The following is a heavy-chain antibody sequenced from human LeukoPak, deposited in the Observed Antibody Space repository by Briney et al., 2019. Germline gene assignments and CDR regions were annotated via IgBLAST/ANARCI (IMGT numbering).Heavy chain of an antibody. V-gene: IGHV4-30-4*08. CDR2: IYYSGST. J-gene: IGHJ4*02. D-gene: IGHD6-6*01. CDR3: ARDRPYSSSTGLY. Sequence: SQTLSLTCTVSGGSISSGDYYWSWIRQPPGKGLEWIGYIYYSGSTYYNPSLKSRVTISVDTSKNQFSLKLSSVTAADTAVYYCARDRPYSSSTGLYGGQGTRVTVPS. CDR1: GGSISSGDYY.